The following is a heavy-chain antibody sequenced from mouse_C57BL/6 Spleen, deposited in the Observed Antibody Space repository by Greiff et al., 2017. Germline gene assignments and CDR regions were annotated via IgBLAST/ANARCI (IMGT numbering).Heavy chain of an antibody. D-gene: IGHD2-4*01. CDR2: INPYNGGT. CDR1: GYTFTDYY. J-gene: IGHJ2*01. Sequence: EVQLQQSGPVLVKPGASVKMSCKASGYTFTDYYMNWVKQSHGKSLEWIGVINPYNGGTSYNQKFKGKATLTVDKSSSTAYMELNSLTSEDSAVYYCARSGYDYAYYFDYWGQGTTLTVSS. CDR3: ARSGYDYAYYFDY. V-gene: IGHV1-19*01.